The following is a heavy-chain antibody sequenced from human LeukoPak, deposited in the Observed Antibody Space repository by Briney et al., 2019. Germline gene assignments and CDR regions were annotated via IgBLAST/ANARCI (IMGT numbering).Heavy chain of an antibody. Sequence: SETLSLTCTVSGGSISSSSYYWGWIRQPPGKGLEWIGYIYYSGSTNYNPSLKSRVTISVDTSKNQFSLKLSSVTAADTAVYYCARALEYWYFDLWGRGTLVTVSS. J-gene: IGHJ2*01. V-gene: IGHV4-61*05. CDR3: ARALEYWYFDL. CDR1: GGSISSSSYY. CDR2: IYYSGST.